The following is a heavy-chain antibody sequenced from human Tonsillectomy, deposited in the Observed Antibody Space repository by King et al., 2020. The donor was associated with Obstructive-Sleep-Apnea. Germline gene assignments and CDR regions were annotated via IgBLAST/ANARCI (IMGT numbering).Heavy chain of an antibody. CDR3: VQLGPEGSFDY. D-gene: IGHD6-6*01. Sequence: VQLVESGGGLVQPGGSLRLSCSASGFTFSSYAMHWVRQAPGKGLEYVSAISSNGGSTCYADSVKGRFTISRDNSKNTLYLQMSSLRAEDTAVYYFVQLGPEGSFDYWGQGTLVTVSS. V-gene: IGHV3-64D*09. CDR2: ISSNGGST. CDR1: GFTFSSYA. J-gene: IGHJ4*02.